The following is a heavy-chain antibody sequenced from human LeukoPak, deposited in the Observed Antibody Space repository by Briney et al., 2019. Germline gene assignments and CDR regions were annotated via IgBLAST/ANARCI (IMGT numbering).Heavy chain of an antibody. J-gene: IGHJ1*01. CDR3: SRQGARAARDTIYFLH. Sequence: TPSETLSLTCTASGGSISSNSYYWGWIRQPPGKGLEWIGSIYYRGTTYYNPSLRSRVTISIDTSKNQFSLKLNSVTAPDTAVYYCSRQGARAARDTIYFLHWGQGALVTVSS. D-gene: IGHD6-13*01. CDR1: GGSISSNSYY. CDR2: IYYRGTT. V-gene: IGHV4-39*01.